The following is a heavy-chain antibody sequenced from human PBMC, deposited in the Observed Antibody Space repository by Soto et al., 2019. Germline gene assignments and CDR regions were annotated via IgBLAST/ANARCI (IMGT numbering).Heavy chain of an antibody. Sequence: ASVKVSCKASGYTFTTYGISWVRQAPGQGLEWLGWINTHNGNTNYAQNLQGRVIMTADTSTSTAYMELRSLRSDDTAVYYCAAVVSPFYYDSSAYYGWGQGTLVTVSS. D-gene: IGHD3-22*01. V-gene: IGHV1-18*01. J-gene: IGHJ4*02. CDR3: AAVVSPFYYDSSAYYG. CDR1: GYTFTTYG. CDR2: INTHNGNT.